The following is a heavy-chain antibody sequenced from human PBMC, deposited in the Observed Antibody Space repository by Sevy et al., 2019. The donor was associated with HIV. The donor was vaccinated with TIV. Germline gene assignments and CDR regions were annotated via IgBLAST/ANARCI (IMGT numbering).Heavy chain of an antibody. V-gene: IGHV4-61*01. D-gene: IGHD3-22*01. J-gene: IGHJ6*02. CDR1: GGSVSSGSYY. CDR2: IYYSGST. CDR3: AINTAYCYDSSGYYYYYYGMDV. Sequence: SETLSLTCTVSGGSVSSGSYYWSWIRQPPGKGLEWIGYIYYSGSTNYNPSLKSRVTISVDTSKNQFSLKLSSVTAADTAVYYCAINTAYCYDSSGYYYYYYGMDVWGQGTTVTVSS.